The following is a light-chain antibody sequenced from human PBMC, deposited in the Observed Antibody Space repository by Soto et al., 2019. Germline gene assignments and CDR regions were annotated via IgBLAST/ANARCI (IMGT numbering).Light chain of an antibody. CDR3: SSYTNSITRV. CDR1: SRDVGGYNY. Sequence: QSVLTQPASVSGSPGQSITISCTGTSRDVGGYNYVSWYQHHPCKAPKLMIYEVSNRPSGVSNRFSGSKSGNTASLTISGLQDEDEADYYCSSYTNSITRVFGGGTKLTVL. CDR2: EVS. J-gene: IGLJ3*02. V-gene: IGLV2-14*01.